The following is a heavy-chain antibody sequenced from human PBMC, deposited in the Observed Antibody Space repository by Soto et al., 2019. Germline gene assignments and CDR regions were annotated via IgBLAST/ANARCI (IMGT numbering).Heavy chain of an antibody. D-gene: IGHD2-15*01. J-gene: IGHJ6*02. V-gene: IGHV3-30-3*01. Sequence: QVQLVESGGGVVQPGRSLRLSCEASGFTFSSYAMHWVRQAPGKGLEWVAVISYDGSNKYYADSVKGRFTISRDNSKNTLYLQMNSLRAEDTAVYYCARDAVVRYYGMDVWGQGTTVTVSS. CDR2: ISYDGSNK. CDR1: GFTFSSYA. CDR3: ARDAVVRYYGMDV.